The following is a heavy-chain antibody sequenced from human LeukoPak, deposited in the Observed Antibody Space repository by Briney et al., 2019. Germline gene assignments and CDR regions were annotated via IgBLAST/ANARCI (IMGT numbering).Heavy chain of an antibody. J-gene: IGHJ6*02. CDR2: ISSSSYI. CDR1: GFTFSSYS. CDR3: ARDGIVVVVAATRREYYYGMDV. Sequence: GGSLRLSCAASGFTFSSYSMNWVRQAPGKGLEWVSSISSSSYIYYADSVKGRFTISRDNAKNSLYLQMNSLRAEDTAVYYCARDGIVVVVAATRREYYYGMDVWGQGTTVTVSS. D-gene: IGHD2-15*01. V-gene: IGHV3-21*01.